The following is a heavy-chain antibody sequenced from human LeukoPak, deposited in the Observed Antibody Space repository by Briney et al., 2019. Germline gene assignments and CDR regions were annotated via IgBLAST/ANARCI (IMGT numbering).Heavy chain of an antibody. CDR2: IIPIFGTA. Sequence: ASVKVSCKASGGTFSSYAISWMRQAPGQGLEWMGRIIPIFGTANYAQKFQGRVTITTDESTSTAYMELSSLRSEDTAVYYCAATTVTTIDYWGQGTLVTVSS. J-gene: IGHJ4*02. CDR3: AATTVTTIDY. V-gene: IGHV1-69*05. CDR1: GGTFSSYA. D-gene: IGHD4-17*01.